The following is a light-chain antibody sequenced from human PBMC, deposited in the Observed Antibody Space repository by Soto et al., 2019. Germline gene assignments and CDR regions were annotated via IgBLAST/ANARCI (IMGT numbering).Light chain of an antibody. CDR3: HQLNSYLFT. J-gene: IGKJ3*01. Sequence: IQLTQSPSSLSASVGDRVTITCRASQGISSYLAWYQQKPGKAPKLLIYAASTLQRGVPSRLSGSGSGTVSTLTISSLQPEDFPTYNCHQLNSYLFTSGLGTKVDI. CDR2: AAS. V-gene: IGKV1-9*01. CDR1: QGISSY.